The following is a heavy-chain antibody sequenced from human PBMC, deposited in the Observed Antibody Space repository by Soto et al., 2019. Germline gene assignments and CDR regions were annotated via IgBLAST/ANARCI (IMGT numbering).Heavy chain of an antibody. CDR1: GFTFINYA. CDR3: AKQQMGVIRALDY. Sequence: SLRLSCAASGFTFINYAMSWIRQAPGKGLEWVSTIRETGNTYYADSVRGRFATSRDNSENTLYLQMSSLRAEDTAVYYCAKQQMGVIRALDYWGQGTLVKVSS. J-gene: IGHJ4*02. CDR2: IRETGNT. V-gene: IGHV3-23*01. D-gene: IGHD1-26*01.